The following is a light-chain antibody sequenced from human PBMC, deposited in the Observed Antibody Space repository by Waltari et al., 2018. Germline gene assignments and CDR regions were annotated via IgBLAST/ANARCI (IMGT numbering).Light chain of an antibody. CDR3: QQRHAWPIT. CDR2: AAS. J-gene: IGKJ4*01. Sequence: EIVLTQSPGFLSLSPGERVTLSSRASQNIHSFLAWFQQKPGQAPRLLIFAASSRATGVPPRFSGSGSGTDFTLTISSLEPEDFATYYCQQRHAWPITFGGGTKLEIK. CDR1: QNIHSF. V-gene: IGKV3-11*01.